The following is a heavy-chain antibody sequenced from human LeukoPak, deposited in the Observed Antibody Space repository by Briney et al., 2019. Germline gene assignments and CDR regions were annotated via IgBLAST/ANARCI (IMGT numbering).Heavy chain of an antibody. CDR1: GYTFTSYG. D-gene: IGHD3-9*01. J-gene: IGHJ3*02. CDR3: ARYDSAHDAFDI. CDR2: ISAYNGNT. Sequence: ASVNVSCKASGYTFTSYGISWVRQAPGQGLEWMGWISAYNGNTNYAQKLQGRVTMTTDTSTSTAYMELRSLRSDDTAVYYCARYDSAHDAFDIWGQGTMVTVSS. V-gene: IGHV1-18*01.